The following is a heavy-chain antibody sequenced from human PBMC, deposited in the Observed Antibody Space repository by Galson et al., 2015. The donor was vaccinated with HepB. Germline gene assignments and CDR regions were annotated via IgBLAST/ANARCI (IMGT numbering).Heavy chain of an antibody. V-gene: IGHV1-69*02. Sequence: SVKVSCKASGGTFSSYTISWVRQAPGQGLEWMGRIIPILGIANYAQKFQGRVTITADKSTSTAYMELSSLRSEDTAVYYCASFATMVRGGEWGYWGQGTLVTVSS. CDR1: GGTFSSYT. D-gene: IGHD3-10*01. CDR3: ASFATMVRGGEWGY. CDR2: IIPILGIA. J-gene: IGHJ4*02.